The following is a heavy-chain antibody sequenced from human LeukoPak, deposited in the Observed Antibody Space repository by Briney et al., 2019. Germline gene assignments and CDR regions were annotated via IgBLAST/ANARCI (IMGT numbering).Heavy chain of an antibody. J-gene: IGHJ4*02. D-gene: IGHD6-13*01. CDR3: AREGQQLPLDY. CDR1: GGSVSSGSYY. V-gene: IGHV4-61*01. CDR2: IYYSGST. Sequence: SETLSLTCTVSGGSVSSGSYYWSWIRQPPGKGLEWIGYIYYSGSTNYNPSLKSRATISVDTSKNQFSLKLSSVTAADTAVYYCAREGQQLPLDYWGQGTLVTVSS.